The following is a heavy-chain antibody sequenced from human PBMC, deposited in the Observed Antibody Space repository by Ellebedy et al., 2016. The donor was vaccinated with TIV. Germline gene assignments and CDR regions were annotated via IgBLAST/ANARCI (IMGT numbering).Heavy chain of an antibody. Sequence: AASVKVSCKASGGTFSSYAISWVRQAPGQGLEWMGGIIPIFGTANYAQKFQGRVTITADESTSTAYMELSSLSSEDTAVYYCASTPWATGTTHYYYYGMDVWGQGTTVTVSS. CDR3: ASTPWATGTTHYYYYGMDV. CDR1: GGTFSSYA. CDR2: IIPIFGTA. V-gene: IGHV1-69*13. D-gene: IGHD1-1*01. J-gene: IGHJ6*02.